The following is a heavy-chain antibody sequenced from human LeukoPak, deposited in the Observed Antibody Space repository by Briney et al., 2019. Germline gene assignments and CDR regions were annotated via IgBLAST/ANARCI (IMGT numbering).Heavy chain of an antibody. CDR2: IYYSGST. Sequence: SETLSLTCSSSGVSISSGDYYRSWIRPPPGKGLECNGYIYYSGSTYYNPSLKSRVTISVDTSKNQFSLKLTSVTAADTAVYYCARWVGGYSYGYDYWGQGTLVTVSS. V-gene: IGHV4-30-4*08. D-gene: IGHD5-18*01. J-gene: IGHJ4*02. CDR3: ARWVGGYSYGYDY. CDR1: GVSISSGDYY.